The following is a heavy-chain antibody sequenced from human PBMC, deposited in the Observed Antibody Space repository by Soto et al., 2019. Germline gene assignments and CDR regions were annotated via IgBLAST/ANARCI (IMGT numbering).Heavy chain of an antibody. D-gene: IGHD2-8*02. CDR1: GGTFSSYT. Sequence: QVQLVQSGAEVKKPGSSVKVSCKASGGTFSSYTISWVRQAPGQGLEWMGRIIPILGIANYAQKFQGRVTITADKSTSTAYMELSSLRSEDTAVYYCARDASPGAHRRGYWCQGPLGTVSS. J-gene: IGHJ4*02. CDR3: ARDASPGAHRRGY. CDR2: IIPILGIA. V-gene: IGHV1-69*08.